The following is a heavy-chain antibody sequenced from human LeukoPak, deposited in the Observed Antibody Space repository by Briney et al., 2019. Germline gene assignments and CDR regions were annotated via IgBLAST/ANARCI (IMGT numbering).Heavy chain of an antibody. Sequence: GGSLRLSCAASGFTFNTYTMNWVRQAPGKGLEWVSSISSSSSYIYYADSVKGRFTISRDNAKNSLYLQMNSLRAEDTAVYYCAREAYSSVDYWGQGTLVTVSS. CDR3: AREAYSSVDY. CDR2: ISSSSSYI. D-gene: IGHD6-25*01. J-gene: IGHJ4*02. CDR1: GFTFNTYT. V-gene: IGHV3-21*01.